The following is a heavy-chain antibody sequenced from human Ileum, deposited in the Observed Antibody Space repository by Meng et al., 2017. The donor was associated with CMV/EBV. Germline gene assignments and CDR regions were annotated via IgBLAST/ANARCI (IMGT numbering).Heavy chain of an antibody. Sequence: GESLKISCEASGYSFSSYGMLWVRQAPGKGLEWVAVIQHDGSNKYYADSVKGRFTISRDNSKNTLYLQLNSLRGDDTTVYYCVKDLVITVGGVNVGDFDYWGQGTLVTVSS. CDR3: VKDLVITVGGVNVGDFDY. D-gene: IGHD3-16*02. J-gene: IGHJ4*02. V-gene: IGHV3-30*02. CDR1: GYSFSSYG. CDR2: IQHDGSNK.